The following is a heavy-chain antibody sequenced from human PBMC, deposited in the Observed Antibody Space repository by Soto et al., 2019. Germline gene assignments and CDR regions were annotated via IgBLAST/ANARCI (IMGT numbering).Heavy chain of an antibody. Sequence: VRQAPGKGLEWVSAISGSGGSTYYADSVKGRFTISRDNSKNTLYLQMNSLRAEDTAVYYCLWSLGNFDYWGQGTLVTVSS. CDR3: LWSLGNFDY. CDR2: ISGSGGST. D-gene: IGHD3-10*01. J-gene: IGHJ4*02. V-gene: IGHV3-23*01.